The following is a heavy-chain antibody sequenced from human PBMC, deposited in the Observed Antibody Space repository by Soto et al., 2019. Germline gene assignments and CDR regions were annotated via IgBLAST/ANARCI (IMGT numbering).Heavy chain of an antibody. Sequence: PSETLSRTCSVSGGSINSYTNYWSWIRQTPSRGLEWIGYIYYSGTTYYNPSLKSRVTISIDTYKNQFSLSLTSVVAADTAVYYWVREIVDSFHSIGYHDHWGQGTLVNVSS. CDR2: IYYSGTT. D-gene: IGHD1-26*01. V-gene: IGHV4-30-4*01. CDR3: VREIVDSFHSIGYHDH. CDR1: GGSINSYTNY. J-gene: IGHJ4*02.